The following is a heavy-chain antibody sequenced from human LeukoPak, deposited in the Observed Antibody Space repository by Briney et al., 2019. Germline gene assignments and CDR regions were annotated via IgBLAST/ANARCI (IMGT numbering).Heavy chain of an antibody. CDR2: INSDGSST. V-gene: IGHV3-74*01. J-gene: IGHJ4*02. D-gene: IGHD4-17*01. Sequence: GGSLRLSCAASGFSFSTYWLHWVRQAPGKGLVWVSRINSDGSSTSYADSVKGRFTISRDNSKNTLSLEMNSLRADDTATYYCARDAGGAWPFDYWGQGTRVIVSS. CDR3: ARDAGGAWPFDY. CDR1: GFSFSTYW.